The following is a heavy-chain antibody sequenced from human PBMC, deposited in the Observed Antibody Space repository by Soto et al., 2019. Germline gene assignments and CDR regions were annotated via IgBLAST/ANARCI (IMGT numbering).Heavy chain of an antibody. J-gene: IGHJ5*01. CDR1: GVSIHNSHSF. Sequence: SETLSLTCAVSGVSIHNSHSFWGWIRQPPGKGLEFIANVYYSGGAHYNPSFKSRVTISVDTATNQVSLRMSSVTAADTAVYFCGRVVEGATRHTDFDSWGRGTLVTVSS. CDR3: GRVVEGATRHTDFDS. V-gene: IGHV4-39*01. D-gene: IGHD2-21*01. CDR2: VYYSGGA.